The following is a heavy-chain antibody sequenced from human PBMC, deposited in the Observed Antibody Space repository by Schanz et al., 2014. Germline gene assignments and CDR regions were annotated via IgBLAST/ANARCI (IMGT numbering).Heavy chain of an antibody. Sequence: EVQLLESGGGLVEPGGSLRLSCAASGFSFSSYAMGWVRQARGKGLEWVSAMNESHSTIYYADSVRGRFTISRDSSKNTLFLQMNSLRTEDTAVYYCARLDPYCRSGTCSRAFDFWGQGTLVTVSS. CDR3: ARLDPYCRSGTCSRAFDF. CDR2: MNESHSTI. D-gene: IGHD2-15*01. CDR1: GFSFSSYA. J-gene: IGHJ4*02. V-gene: IGHV3-23*01.